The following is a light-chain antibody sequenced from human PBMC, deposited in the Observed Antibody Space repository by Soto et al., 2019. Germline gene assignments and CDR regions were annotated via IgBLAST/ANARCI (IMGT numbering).Light chain of an antibody. CDR2: GTS. J-gene: IGKJ5*01. CDR1: QGISTY. V-gene: IGKV1-9*01. CDR3: QQLDDYPIT. Sequence: DSHLTHAPSFLSASVGDRVTITCRASQGISTYLAWYQRKPGQVPKLLIYGTSTLQSGVPSRFRGNRSGADFTLTITYVQPEDFATYYCQQLDDYPITFGQGTRLEIK.